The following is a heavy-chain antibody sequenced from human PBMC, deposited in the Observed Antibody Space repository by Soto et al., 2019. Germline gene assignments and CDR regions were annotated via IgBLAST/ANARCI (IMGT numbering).Heavy chain of an antibody. CDR3: ARGVAGRARGSDV. J-gene: IGHJ6*02. V-gene: IGHV3-21*01. Sequence: EVQLVESGGGLVKPGGSLRLSCAASGFTFSSYSMNWVRQAPGKGLEWVSSISSSSSYIYYEDSVKGRFIISRDNAKNSLYLQMNSLRAEDTAVYYCARGVAGRARGSDVWGQGTTVTVSS. D-gene: IGHD6-19*01. CDR1: GFTFSSYS. CDR2: ISSSSSYI.